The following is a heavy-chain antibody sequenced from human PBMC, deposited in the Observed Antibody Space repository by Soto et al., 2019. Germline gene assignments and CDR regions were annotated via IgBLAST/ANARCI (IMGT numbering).Heavy chain of an antibody. CDR3: ARDLRGGASAYFQH. V-gene: IGHV3-33*01. D-gene: IGHD3-10*01. J-gene: IGHJ1*01. Sequence: QVQLVESGGGVVQPGRSLRLSCAVSGFTFSSYGMHWVRQAPGKGLEGVADIWYDGRNQFYADSVKGRFTISRDNSKSTLYLQMNSLRADDTAVYYCARDLRGGASAYFQHWGQGTLVTVSS. CDR2: IWYDGRNQ. CDR1: GFTFSSYG.